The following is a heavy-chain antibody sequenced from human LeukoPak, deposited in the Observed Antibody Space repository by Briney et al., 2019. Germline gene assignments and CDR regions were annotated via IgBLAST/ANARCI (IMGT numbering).Heavy chain of an antibody. J-gene: IGHJ1*01. D-gene: IGHD5-12*01. V-gene: IGHV3-74*01. CDR2: INSDGSST. CDR1: GFTFSSYW. Sequence: GGSLRLSCAASGFTFSSYWMHWVRQAPGRGLVWVSRINSDGSSTSYADSVKGRFTISRDNAKNTLYLQMNSLRAEDTAVYYCTRGAMIPQYSQHWGQGTLVTVSS. CDR3: TRGAMIPQYSQH.